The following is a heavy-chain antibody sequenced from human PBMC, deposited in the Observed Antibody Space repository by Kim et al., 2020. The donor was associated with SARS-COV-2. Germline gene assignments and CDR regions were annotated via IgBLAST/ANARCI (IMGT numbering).Heavy chain of an antibody. CDR1: GGSISTRYY. V-gene: IGHV4-39*01. CDR3: AIFSYYDDGGSSSFDS. Sequence: SETLSLTCTVSGGSISTRYYWGWIRQPPGKGLEWIGSIYYGGSTYYNPSLKSRVTISVDTSKNQFSLRLSSVTAADSAVYFCAIFSYYDDGGSSSFDSWG. D-gene: IGHD3-22*01. J-gene: IGHJ4*01. CDR2: IYYGGST.